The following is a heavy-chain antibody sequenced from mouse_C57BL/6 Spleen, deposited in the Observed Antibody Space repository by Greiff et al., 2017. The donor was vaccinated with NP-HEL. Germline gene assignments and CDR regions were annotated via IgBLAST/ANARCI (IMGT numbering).Heavy chain of an antibody. V-gene: IGHV1-69*01. J-gene: IGHJ4*01. CDR3: TRRYDDAMDY. D-gene: IGHD2-12*01. Sequence: VQLQQPGAELVMPGASVKLSCKASGYTFTSYWMHWVKQRPGQGLEWIGEIDPSDSYTNYNQKFKGKSTLTVDKSSSTTYMQLSSLTSEDSAVYYCTRRYDDAMDYWGQGTSVTVSS. CDR2: IDPSDSYT. CDR1: GYTFTSYW.